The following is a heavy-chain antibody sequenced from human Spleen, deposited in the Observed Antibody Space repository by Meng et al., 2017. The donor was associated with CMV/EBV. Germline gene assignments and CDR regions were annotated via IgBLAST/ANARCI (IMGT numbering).Heavy chain of an antibody. Sequence: SETLSLTCDVYGGSFSGYSWNWFRQPPGKGLEWIGQINMGAGTNYNPSLKSRVTISLDTSKSQFSLRLSSVTAADTAVHYCARLGGILSMVRGLPDYWGQGTLVTVSS. J-gene: IGHJ4*02. CDR1: GGSFSGYS. CDR2: INMGAGT. CDR3: ARLGGILSMVRGLPDY. V-gene: IGHV4-34*01. D-gene: IGHD3-10*01.